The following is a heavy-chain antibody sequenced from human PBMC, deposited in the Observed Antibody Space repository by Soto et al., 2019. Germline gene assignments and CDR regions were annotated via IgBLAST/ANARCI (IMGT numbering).Heavy chain of an antibody. D-gene: IGHD3-22*01. Sequence: GASLKISCKGSGYSFTSYWISWVRQMPGKGLEWMGRIDPSDSYTNYSPSFQGHVTISADKSISTAYLQWSSLKASDTAMYYCARRDYYYDSSGYYPNYYYGMDVWGQGTTVTVSS. V-gene: IGHV5-10-1*01. CDR2: IDPSDSYT. CDR1: GYSFTSYW. J-gene: IGHJ6*02. CDR3: ARRDYYYDSSGYYPNYYYGMDV.